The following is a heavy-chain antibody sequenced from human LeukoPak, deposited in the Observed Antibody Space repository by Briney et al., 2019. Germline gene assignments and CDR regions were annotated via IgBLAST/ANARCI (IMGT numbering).Heavy chain of an antibody. V-gene: IGHV1-69*13. CDR3: AREDIGTLTTVGYFDL. CDR1: GGTLSRYA. D-gene: IGHD4-11*01. J-gene: IGHJ2*01. CDR2: IIPIFGTA. Sequence: GASVNVSCKASGGTLSRYAISWVRQAPGQGLEWMGGIIPIFGTANYAQKFQGRVTITADESTSTAYMELSSLRSEDTAVYYCAREDIGTLTTVGYFDLWGRGTLVTVSS.